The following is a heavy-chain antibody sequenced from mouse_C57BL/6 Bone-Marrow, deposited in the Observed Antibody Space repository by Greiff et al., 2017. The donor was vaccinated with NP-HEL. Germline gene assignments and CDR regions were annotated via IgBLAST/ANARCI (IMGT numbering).Heavy chain of an antibody. D-gene: IGHD1-1*01. J-gene: IGHJ2*01. Sequence: VQLQQSGPELVKPGASVKISCKASGYTFTDYYINWVKQRPGQGLEWIGWIFPGSGSTYYNEKFKGKATLTVDKSSSTAYMLLSSLTSEDSAVYFCARSSFITTVVARNYFDYWGQGTTLTVSS. CDR2: IFPGSGST. V-gene: IGHV1-75*01. CDR3: ARSSFITTVVARNYFDY. CDR1: GYTFTDYY.